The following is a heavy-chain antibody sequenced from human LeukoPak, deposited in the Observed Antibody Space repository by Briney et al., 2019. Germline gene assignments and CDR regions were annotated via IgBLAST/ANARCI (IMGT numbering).Heavy chain of an antibody. CDR1: LFTFSSYS. D-gene: IGHD3-22*01. CDR2: ISSSSSYI. Sequence: VGSLRLSCAASLFTFSSYSMNWVRQAPGKGVEWVSSISSSSSYIYYADSVKGRFTIPRDNGKNSLYLQMDSLRAEDTAVYYFSRDIYYDSSGYYVYWGQGTLVTVSS. CDR3: SRDIYYDSSGYYVY. V-gene: IGHV3-21*01. J-gene: IGHJ4*02.